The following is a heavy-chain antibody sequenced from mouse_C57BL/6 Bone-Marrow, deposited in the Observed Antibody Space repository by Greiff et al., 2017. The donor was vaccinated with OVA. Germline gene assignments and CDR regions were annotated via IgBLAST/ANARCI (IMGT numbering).Heavy chain of an antibody. CDR1: GFNIKNTY. D-gene: IGHD1-1*01. Sequence: EVKLVESVAELVRPGASVKLSCTASGFNIKNTYMHWVKQRPEQGLEWIGRIDPANGNTKYAPKFQGKATITADTSSNTAYLQLSSLTSEDTAIYYCARDITTVVEGFAYWGQGTLVTVSA. J-gene: IGHJ3*01. CDR3: ARDITTVVEGFAY. V-gene: IGHV14-3*01. CDR2: IDPANGNT.